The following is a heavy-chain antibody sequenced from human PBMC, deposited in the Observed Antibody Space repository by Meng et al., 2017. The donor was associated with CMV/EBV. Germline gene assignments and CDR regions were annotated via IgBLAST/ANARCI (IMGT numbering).Heavy chain of an antibody. CDR1: GFTFSSYA. V-gene: IGHV3-30-3*01. J-gene: IGHJ6*02. CDR2: ISYDGSNK. Sequence: GGSLRLSCAASGFTFSSYAMHWVRQAPGKGLEWVAVISYDGSNKYYADSVKGRFTISRDNSKNTLYLQMNSLRVEDTAVYYCARDGKKTLGLYMVRGVIGYYGMDVWGQGTTVTVSS. D-gene: IGHD3-10*01. CDR3: ARDGKKTLGLYMVRGVIGYYGMDV.